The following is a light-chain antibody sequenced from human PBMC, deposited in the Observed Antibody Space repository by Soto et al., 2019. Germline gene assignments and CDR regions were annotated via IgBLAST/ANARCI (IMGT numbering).Light chain of an antibody. CDR1: QSVSRW. CDR2: KAS. J-gene: IGKJ1*01. CDR3: QQYNDNWT. V-gene: IGKV1-5*03. Sequence: DIQMIQSPSTLSASVGDRVTITCRASQSVSRWLAWNQQKPGKAPKLLIYKASTLESGVPSRFSGSGSGTEFTLAISSLQPDDSATYYCQQYNDNWTFGQGTKVDIK.